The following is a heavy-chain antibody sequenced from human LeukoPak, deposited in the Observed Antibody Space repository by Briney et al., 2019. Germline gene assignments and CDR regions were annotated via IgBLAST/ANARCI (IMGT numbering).Heavy chain of an antibody. V-gene: IGHV4-34*01. CDR3: AIGRSSVVRGYYYYYMDV. CDR1: GGSFSGYY. D-gene: IGHD3-10*01. J-gene: IGHJ6*03. Sequence: SETLSLTCAVYGGSFSGYYWSWIRQPPGKGLEWIGEINHSGSTNYNPSLKSRVTISVDTSKNQFSLKLSSVTAADTAVYYCAIGRSSVVRGYYYYYMDVWGKGTTVTISS. CDR2: INHSGST.